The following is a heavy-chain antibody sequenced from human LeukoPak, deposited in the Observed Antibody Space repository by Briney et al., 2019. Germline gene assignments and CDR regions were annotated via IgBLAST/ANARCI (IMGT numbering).Heavy chain of an antibody. CDR2: ISYDGSNK. CDR1: GFTFSSYA. D-gene: IGHD2-15*01. V-gene: IGHV3-30*09. J-gene: IGHJ4*02. CDR3: ARDPVVVVAAITPHYFDY. Sequence: GGSLRLSCAASGFTFSSYAMHWVRQAPGKGLEWVAAISYDGSNKYYADSVKGRFAISRDNSKNTLYLQMNSLRAEDTAVYYCARDPVVVVAAITPHYFDYWGQGTLVTVSS.